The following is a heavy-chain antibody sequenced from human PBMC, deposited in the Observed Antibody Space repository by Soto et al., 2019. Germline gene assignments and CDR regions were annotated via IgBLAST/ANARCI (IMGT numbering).Heavy chain of an antibody. CDR3: ALGGHGFWSGETYYYAMDV. V-gene: IGHV1-8*01. J-gene: IGHJ6*02. Sequence: QVHLVQSGAEVKKPGASVKVSCTASGYDFNIYDIHWVRQSTGQGLELMGWMTPKRETPGYAPKFQCRCTMTGDTSISAVYMELSSLGSEDTAVYFCALGGHGFWSGETYYYAMDVWGQGTTVTVSS. CDR2: MTPKRETP. D-gene: IGHD3-3*01. CDR1: GYDFNIYD.